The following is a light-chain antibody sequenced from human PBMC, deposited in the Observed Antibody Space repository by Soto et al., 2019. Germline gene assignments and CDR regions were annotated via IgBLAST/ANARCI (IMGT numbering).Light chain of an antibody. V-gene: IGLV2-14*01. J-gene: IGLJ3*02. CDR3: SSYTRSSTWV. Sequence: QSALTQPASVSGSPGQSITISCTGTSDDVGGYNYVSWYQQYPGKAPQLIIYEVSNRPSGVSNRFSGSKSVNTASLTISGLRAEDEDDYYCSSYTRSSTWVFGGGTKLTVL. CDR1: SDDVGGYNY. CDR2: EVS.